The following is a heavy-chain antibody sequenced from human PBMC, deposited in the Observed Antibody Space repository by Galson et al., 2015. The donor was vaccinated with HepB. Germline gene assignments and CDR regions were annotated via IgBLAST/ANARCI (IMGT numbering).Heavy chain of an antibody. CDR1: GYSFTSYC. D-gene: IGHD6-13*01. Sequence: QSGAEVKKPGESLKISCEASGYSFTSYCIGWERQMPGKGLEWMAIIYPGDSDTRYSPSFQGQVTISADKSISTAYLQWSSLKASDTAMYYCARHSPVYSSSWYRFDYWGQGTLVTVSS. CDR2: IYPGDSDT. CDR3: ARHSPVYSSSWYRFDY. J-gene: IGHJ4*02. V-gene: IGHV5-51*01.